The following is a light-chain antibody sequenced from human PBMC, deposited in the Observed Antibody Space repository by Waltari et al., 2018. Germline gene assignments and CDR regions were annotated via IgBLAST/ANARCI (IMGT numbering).Light chain of an antibody. J-gene: IGKJ1*01. CDR2: DGS. Sequence: DIQMTQSPSSLSASVGDRVTISCRASQTIFTYLHWYLHKPGRAPQLLLYDGSRLHSGVPLLFSGNGSGTHFTLTISDLQPEDVATYYCQQPYSVPWTFGQGTSVEV. CDR1: QTIFTY. CDR3: QQPYSVPWT. V-gene: IGKV1-39*01.